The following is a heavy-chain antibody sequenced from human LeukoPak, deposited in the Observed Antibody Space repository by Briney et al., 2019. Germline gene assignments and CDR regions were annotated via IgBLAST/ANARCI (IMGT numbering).Heavy chain of an antibody. CDR2: ISSSSSTI. CDR3: ARDFVVAPHLNWFDP. Sequence: PGGSLRLSCAASGFTFSSYSMNWVRQAPGKGLEWVSYISSSSSTIYYADSVKGRFTISRDNAKNSLYLQMNSLRAVDTAVYYCARDFVVAPHLNWFDPGAREPWSPSPQ. D-gene: IGHD2-2*01. CDR1: GFTFSSYS. V-gene: IGHV3-48*04. J-gene: IGHJ5*02.